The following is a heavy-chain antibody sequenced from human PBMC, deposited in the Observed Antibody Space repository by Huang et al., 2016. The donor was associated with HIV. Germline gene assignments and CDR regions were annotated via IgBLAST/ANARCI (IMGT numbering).Heavy chain of an antibody. CDR2: FFSDGNP. Sequence: QLQLQESGPGLVKPSETLSLTCTVSDGSISSSGYYWGWIRQPPGKGLEWIATFFSDGNPYYNPSLKRRVTIAVDTSKNQFSLNLSSVTAADTAVYYCAAMVRGVISYFDYWGQGTLVTVSS. J-gene: IGHJ4*02. D-gene: IGHD3-10*01. CDR3: AAMVRGVISYFDY. CDR1: DGSISSSGYY. V-gene: IGHV4-39*01.